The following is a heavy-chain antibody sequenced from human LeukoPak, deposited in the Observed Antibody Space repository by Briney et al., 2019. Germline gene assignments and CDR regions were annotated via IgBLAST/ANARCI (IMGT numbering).Heavy chain of an antibody. Sequence: GGSLRLSCAASGFTFTTYAMSWVRQAPGQGLEWVSAIGGSSDFTYYAEYVKGRFTISRDNSKKTLYLQMNSLRAEDTAVYYCAKADRGWGVITKDWGQGTLVTVSS. J-gene: IGHJ4*02. V-gene: IGHV3-23*01. CDR2: IGGSSDFT. D-gene: IGHD3-10*01. CDR1: GFTFTTYA. CDR3: AKADRGWGVITKD.